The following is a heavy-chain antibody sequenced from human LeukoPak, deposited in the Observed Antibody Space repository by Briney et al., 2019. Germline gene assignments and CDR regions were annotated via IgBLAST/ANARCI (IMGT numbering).Heavy chain of an antibody. CDR2: ICRAGDT. Sequence: GGSLRLSCAAAGFTFSAYDMHWVRQVTGKGLEWASYICRAGDTYYAGSVKGRFTISREDATNSLFLQMNSLGVGDTAVYYCARDSSGWGLAVWGQGTTVTVSS. D-gene: IGHD6-19*01. CDR3: ARDSSGWGLAV. V-gene: IGHV3-13*04. J-gene: IGHJ6*01. CDR1: GFTFSAYD.